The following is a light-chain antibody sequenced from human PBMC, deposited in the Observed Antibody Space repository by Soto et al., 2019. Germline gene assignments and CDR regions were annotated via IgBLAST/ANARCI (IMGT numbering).Light chain of an antibody. CDR1: NSNIGNKY. Sequence: QSVLTQPPSLSAAPGQQVTISCSGSNSNIGNKYVSWYQLLPGAAPKLLIYDNYKRPSGIPDRFSGSQSGTSATLGITGLQTGDEADYYCGSWDSRLSVVVFGGGTKLTVL. CDR2: DNY. V-gene: IGLV1-51*01. CDR3: GSWDSRLSVVV. J-gene: IGLJ3*02.